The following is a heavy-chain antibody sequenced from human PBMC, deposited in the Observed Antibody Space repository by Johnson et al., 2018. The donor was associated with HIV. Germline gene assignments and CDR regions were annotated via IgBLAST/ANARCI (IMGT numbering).Heavy chain of an antibody. Sequence: VQLVESGGGLIKPGGSLRLSCAASGFTFSNAWMSWVRQGPGQGLEWVGRIKSKTEGGTTDYAAPVKGRFTISRDDSKNTLFLQMNSLKIEDTATYYCTTAGISGSAHAFDIWGQGTRVTVSS. V-gene: IGHV3-15*01. D-gene: IGHD3-3*02. J-gene: IGHJ3*02. CDR1: GFTFSNAW. CDR3: TTAGISGSAHAFDI. CDR2: IKSKTEGGTT.